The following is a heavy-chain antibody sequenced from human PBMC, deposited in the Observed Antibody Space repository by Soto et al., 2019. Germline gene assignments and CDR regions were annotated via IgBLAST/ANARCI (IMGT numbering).Heavy chain of an antibody. CDR3: AKDAITMVRGVISYYGMDV. Sequence: DVQLVESGGGLVQPGRSLRLSWAASGFTFDDYAIHWVLQAPGKGLEWVSGISWNSGSIGYADSVNGRFTISRNKAKNSLYLQMNSLRAEDTALYYCAKDAITMVRGVISYYGMDVWGQGTTVTLSS. V-gene: IGHV3-9*01. J-gene: IGHJ6*02. D-gene: IGHD3-10*01. CDR1: GFTFDDYA. CDR2: ISWNSGSI.